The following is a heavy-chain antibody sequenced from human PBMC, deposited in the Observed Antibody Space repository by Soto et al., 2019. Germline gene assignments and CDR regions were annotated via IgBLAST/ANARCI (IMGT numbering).Heavy chain of an antibody. CDR1: GVSISSYY. CDR2: IYYSGST. D-gene: IGHD4-17*01. J-gene: IGHJ3*02. V-gene: IGHV4-59*01. CDR3: ARALESGDYGAFDI. Sequence: PSETLSLTCTVSGVSISSYYWSWIRQPPGKGLEWIGYIYYSGSTNYNPSLKSRVTISVDTSKNQFSLKLSSVTAADTAVYYCARALESGDYGAFDIWGQGTMVTVSS.